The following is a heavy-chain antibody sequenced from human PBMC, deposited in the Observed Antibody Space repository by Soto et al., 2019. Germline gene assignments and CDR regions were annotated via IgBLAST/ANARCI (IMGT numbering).Heavy chain of an antibody. D-gene: IGHD2-15*01. J-gene: IGHJ1*01. CDR1: GFTFNTFG. Sequence: GGSLRLSCVTSGFTFNTFGMSWVRQAPGKGLEWVSVISGSGGSTYYADSVKGRFTLSRDNSKNTVYLQMNSLRAEDTAVYYCAKDSPVGVPLLRDLHDWGQGTLVTVSS. CDR3: AKDSPVGVPLLRDLHD. CDR2: ISGSGGST. V-gene: IGHV3-23*01.